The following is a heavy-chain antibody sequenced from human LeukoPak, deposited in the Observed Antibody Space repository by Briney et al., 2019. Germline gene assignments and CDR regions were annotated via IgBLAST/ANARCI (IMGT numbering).Heavy chain of an antibody. CDR2: IIPIFGTA. D-gene: IGHD3-10*01. V-gene: IGHV1-69*06. CDR3: AGTMVRGVYDY. J-gene: IGHJ4*02. Sequence: SVKVSCKASGGTFSSYAISWVRQAPGQGLEWMGGIIPIFGTANYAQKFQGRVTITADKSTSIAYMELSSLRSEDTAVYYCAGTMVRGVYDYWGQGTLVTVSS. CDR1: GGTFSSYA.